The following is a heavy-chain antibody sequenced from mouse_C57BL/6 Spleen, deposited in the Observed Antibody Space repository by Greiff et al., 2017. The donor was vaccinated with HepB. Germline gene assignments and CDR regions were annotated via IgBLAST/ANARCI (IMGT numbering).Heavy chain of an antibody. J-gene: IGHJ1*03. CDR1: GYTFTSYW. V-gene: IGHV1-69*01. CDR2: IDPSDSYT. Sequence: QVQLKQPGAELVMPGASVKLSCKASGYTFTSYWMHWVKQRPGQGLEWIGEIDPSDSYTNYNQKFKGKSTLTVDKSSSTAYMQLSSLPSEDSAVYYCARKGIYDGYYDWYFDVWGTGTTVTVSS. D-gene: IGHD2-3*01. CDR3: ARKGIYDGYYDWYFDV.